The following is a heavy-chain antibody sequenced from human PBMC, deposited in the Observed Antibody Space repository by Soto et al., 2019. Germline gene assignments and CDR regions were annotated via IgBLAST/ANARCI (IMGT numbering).Heavy chain of an antibody. Sequence: QVQLVESGGGVVQPGRSLRLSCAASGFIFNEYGMHWVRQAPGRGLERVAVIWYDGSKKYYADSVKGRFTFSRDNAKNTMSLQMNSLRVEDTAVYYCARWGCSGSNCNLNQRSFDLWGQGTPVTVSS. V-gene: IGHV3-33*03. CDR1: GFIFNEYG. D-gene: IGHD2-15*01. J-gene: IGHJ4*02. CDR3: ARWGCSGSNCNLNQRSFDL. CDR2: IWYDGSKK.